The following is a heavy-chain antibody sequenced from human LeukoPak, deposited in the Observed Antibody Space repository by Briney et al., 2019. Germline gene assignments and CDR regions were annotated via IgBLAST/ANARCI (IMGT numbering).Heavy chain of an antibody. CDR1: GYTLTELS. CDR2: FDPEDGET. CDR3: ATGGPDYDFWSGYHH. Sequence: GASVKVSCKVFGYTLTELSMHWVRQAPGKGLEWMGGFDPEDGETIYAQKFQGRVTMTEDTSTDTAYMELSSLRSEDTAVYYCATGGPDYDFWSGYHHWGQGTLVTVSS. J-gene: IGHJ5*02. D-gene: IGHD3-3*01. V-gene: IGHV1-24*01.